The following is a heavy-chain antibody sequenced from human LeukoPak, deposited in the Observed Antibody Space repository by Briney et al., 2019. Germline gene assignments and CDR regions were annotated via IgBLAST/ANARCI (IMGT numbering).Heavy chain of an antibody. J-gene: IGHJ3*02. D-gene: IGHD6-19*01. CDR1: GGSISSYY. CDR3: ARVLAVAGNAFDI. V-gene: IGHV4-59*01. CDR2: HYYSGST. Sequence: SSQTLSLTCTVSGGSISSYYWSWIRQPPGKTLEWIGNHYYSGSTNYNPSLKSRVTISVDTSKKQFSLQLSSVTAADTAVYYCARVLAVAGNAFDIWGQGTMVTVSS.